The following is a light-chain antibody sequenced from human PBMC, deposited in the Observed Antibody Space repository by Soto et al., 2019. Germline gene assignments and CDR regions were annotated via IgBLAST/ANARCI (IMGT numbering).Light chain of an antibody. CDR3: QVWDSSSDHVV. Sequence: SYELTQPPSMSVAPGKTAKITCGGNNIGSKSVHWYQQKPGQAPVLVIYYDRARPSGIPERFSGSNSGSTATLSIGRVEAGDEAYYYCQVWDSSSDHVVFGGGTKVTVL. V-gene: IGLV3-21*04. J-gene: IGLJ2*01. CDR2: YDR. CDR1: NIGSKS.